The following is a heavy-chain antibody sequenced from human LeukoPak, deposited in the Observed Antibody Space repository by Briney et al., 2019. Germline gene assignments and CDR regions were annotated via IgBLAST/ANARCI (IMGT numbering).Heavy chain of an antibody. Sequence: ASVKVFCKASGYTFTSYDINWVRQATGQGLEWMGWMNPNSGNTGYAQKFQGRGTMTEDTSTDTAYMELSSLRSEDTAVYYCATGEQLADYDYWGQGTLVTVSS. CDR1: GYTFTSYD. V-gene: IGHV1-8*01. CDR2: MNPNSGNT. D-gene: IGHD6-13*01. J-gene: IGHJ4*02. CDR3: ATGEQLADYDY.